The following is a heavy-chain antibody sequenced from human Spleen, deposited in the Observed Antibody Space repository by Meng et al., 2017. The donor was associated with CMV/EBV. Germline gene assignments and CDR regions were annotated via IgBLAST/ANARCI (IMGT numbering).Heavy chain of an antibody. Sequence: GESLKISCAASGFTFDDYGMSWVRQAPGKGLEWVAVISYDGSNKYYADSVKGRFTISRDNSKNTLYLQMNSLRAEDTAVYYCARDLHYWAGTTGGFYYYGMDVWGQGTTVTVSS. CDR2: ISYDGSNK. CDR3: ARDLHYWAGTTGGFYYYGMDV. D-gene: IGHD1-7*01. CDR1: GFTFDDYG. V-gene: IGHV3-30*03. J-gene: IGHJ6*02.